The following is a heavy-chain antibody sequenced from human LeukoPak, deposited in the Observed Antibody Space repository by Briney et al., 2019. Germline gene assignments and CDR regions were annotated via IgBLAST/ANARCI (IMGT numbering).Heavy chain of an antibody. CDR1: GFPFRSYA. D-gene: IGHD3-10*01. V-gene: IGHV3-30*02. Sequence: GGSLRLSCAASGFPFRSYAMHWVRQAPGKGLEWVAFIRYDGSYKYYGDSVKGRFTISRDNAKNSLYLQMNSLRAEDTAVYYCARDHGSMVRGVIGRSSDYYYHYYMDVWGKGTTVTVSS. CDR3: ARDHGSMVRGVIGRSSDYYYHYYMDV. J-gene: IGHJ6*03. CDR2: IRYDGSYK.